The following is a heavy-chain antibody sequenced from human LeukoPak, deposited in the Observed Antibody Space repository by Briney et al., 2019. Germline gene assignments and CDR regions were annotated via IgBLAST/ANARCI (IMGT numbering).Heavy chain of an antibody. D-gene: IGHD2-2*01. CDR2: IIPIFGTA. Sequence: GASVKVSCKASGGTFSSYAISWVRQAPGQGLEWMGGIIPIFGTANYAQKFQGRVTITADESTSTAYMELSSLRSEDTAVYYCARAAHYCSSTSCYSNYYYYMDVWGKGTTVTISS. CDR1: GGTFSSYA. CDR3: ARAAHYCSSTSCYSNYYYYMDV. V-gene: IGHV1-69*13. J-gene: IGHJ6*03.